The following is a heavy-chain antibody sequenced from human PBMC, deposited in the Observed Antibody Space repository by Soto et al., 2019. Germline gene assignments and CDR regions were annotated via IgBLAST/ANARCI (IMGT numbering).Heavy chain of an antibody. Sequence: GGSLRLSCAASGFTFSDYYMSWIRQAPGKGLEWVSYISSSGSTIYYADSVKGRFTISRDNAKNSLYLQMNSLRAEDTAVYYCAGAVVAASYNWFDPWGQGTLVTV. J-gene: IGHJ5*02. CDR1: GFTFSDYY. V-gene: IGHV3-11*01. CDR2: ISSSGSTI. D-gene: IGHD2-15*01. CDR3: AGAVVAASYNWFDP.